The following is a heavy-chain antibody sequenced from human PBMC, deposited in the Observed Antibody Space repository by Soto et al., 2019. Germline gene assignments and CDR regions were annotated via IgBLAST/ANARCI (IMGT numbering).Heavy chain of an antibody. CDR1: GFTFSSYS. CDR3: ARAALLIMVREIMDV. Sequence: GGSLRLSCAASGFTFSSYSMNWVRQAPGKGLEWVSYISSSSSTIYYADSVKGRFTISRDNAKNSLYLQMNSLRDEDTAVYYCARAALLIMVREIMDVWGQGTTVTVSS. D-gene: IGHD3-10*01. V-gene: IGHV3-48*02. J-gene: IGHJ6*02. CDR2: ISSSSSTI.